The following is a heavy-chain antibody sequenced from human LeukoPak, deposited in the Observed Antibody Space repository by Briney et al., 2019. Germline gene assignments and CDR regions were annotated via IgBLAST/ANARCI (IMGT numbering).Heavy chain of an antibody. V-gene: IGHV5-51*01. CDR2: IYPDDSDT. CDR1: GYSFTTYW. Sequence: GESLKISCKGSGYSFTTYWIGWVRQMPGKGLEWMGIIYPDDSDTRYSPSFQGQVTISADKSTNTAYLQWSSLKASDTAMYYCARQEGAVAGTLVYWGQGTQVTVSS. J-gene: IGHJ4*02. D-gene: IGHD6-19*01. CDR3: ARQEGAVAGTLVY.